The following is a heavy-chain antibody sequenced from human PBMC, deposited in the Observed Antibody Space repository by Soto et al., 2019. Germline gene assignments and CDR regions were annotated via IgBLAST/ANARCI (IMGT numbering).Heavy chain of an antibody. D-gene: IGHD6-13*01. CDR1: GGSITSYF. CDR2: IYYSGST. Sequence: SETLSLTCTVSGGSITSYFWSWIRQPPGRGLEWIGYIYYSGSTNYNPSLKSRVSFSVDTSKNQFSLKLSSVTAADTAVYYCARASSSWYIPQNNWFDPWGQGTLLTVSS. V-gene: IGHV4-59*01. J-gene: IGHJ5*02. CDR3: ARASSSWYIPQNNWFDP.